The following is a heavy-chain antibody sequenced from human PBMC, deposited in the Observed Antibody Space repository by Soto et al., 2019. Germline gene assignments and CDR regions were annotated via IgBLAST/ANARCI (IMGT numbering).Heavy chain of an antibody. CDR2: IYWDDDK. Sequence: GPTQVKPRQTLTLTCTFSGFSLTTSGVGVGWIRQSPGKAPAWLALIYWDDDKRYSSSLKSRLTITKDTSKNQVVLTMAYLDPADTATYYCAHRVLRTVFGLVTTTAIYFDFWGQGTPVAVSS. J-gene: IGHJ4*02. D-gene: IGHD3-3*01. CDR1: GFSLTTSGVG. CDR3: AHRVLRTVFGLVTTTAIYFDF. V-gene: IGHV2-5*02.